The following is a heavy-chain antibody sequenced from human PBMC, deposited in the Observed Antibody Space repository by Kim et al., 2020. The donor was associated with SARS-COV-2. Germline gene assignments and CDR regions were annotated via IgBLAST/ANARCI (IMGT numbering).Heavy chain of an antibody. V-gene: IGHV3-30*02. J-gene: IGHJ6*01. CDR3: AKDSSSSRGQYYYYGMDV. D-gene: IGHD6-13*01. Sequence: KGRFTISRDNSKNTLYLQMNRLRAEDTAVDYCAKDSSSSRGQYYYYGMDVWGQGTTVTVSS.